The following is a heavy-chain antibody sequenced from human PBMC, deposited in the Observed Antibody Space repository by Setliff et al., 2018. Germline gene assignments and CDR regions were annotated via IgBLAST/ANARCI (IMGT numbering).Heavy chain of an antibody. CDR2: ISGSGGST. V-gene: IGHV3-23*01. CDR1: GFTSSSYA. J-gene: IGHJ6*02. CDR3: AVLVVVTYGMDV. Sequence: PGGSLRLSCAASGFTSSSYAMSWVRQAPGKGLEWVSAISGSGGSTYYADSVKGRFTISRDNSKNTLYLQMNSLRAEDTAVYYCAVLVVVTYGMDVWGQGTTVTVSS. D-gene: IGHD2-2*01.